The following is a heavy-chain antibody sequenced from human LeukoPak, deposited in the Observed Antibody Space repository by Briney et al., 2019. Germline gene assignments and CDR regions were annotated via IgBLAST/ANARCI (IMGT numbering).Heavy chain of an antibody. CDR3: ARTLWELRSSAFFDY. CDR2: ISSSSSYI. CDR1: GFTFSSYT. J-gene: IGHJ4*02. D-gene: IGHD1-26*01. V-gene: IGHV3-21*01. Sequence: GGSLRLSCAASGFTFSSYTMNWVRQAPGKGLEWVSSISSSSSYIYYADSVKGRFTISRDNAKNSLYLQMNNLRAEDTAVYYCARTLWELRSSAFFDYWGQGTLVTVSS.